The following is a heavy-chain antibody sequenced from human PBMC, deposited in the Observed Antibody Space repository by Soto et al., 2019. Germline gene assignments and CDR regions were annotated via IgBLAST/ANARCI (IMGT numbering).Heavy chain of an antibody. CDR2: ISSSGSTI. CDR1: GFTFSDYY. J-gene: IGHJ6*02. D-gene: IGHD5-18*01. CDR3: ARKKGETWIQLWTYGMDV. Sequence: PGGSLRLSCAASGFTFSDYYMSWIRQAPGKGLEWVSYISSSGSTIYYADSVKGRFTISRDNAKNSLYLQMNSLRAEDTAVYYCARKKGETWIQLWTYGMDVWGQGTTVTVSS. V-gene: IGHV3-11*01.